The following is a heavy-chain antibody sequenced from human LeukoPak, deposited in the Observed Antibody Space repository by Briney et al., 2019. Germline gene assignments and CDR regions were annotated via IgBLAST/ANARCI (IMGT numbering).Heavy chain of an antibody. CDR3: AKDLGRYRNNFFDY. CDR2: ISGSGGGT. Sequence: PGGSLRLSRAASGFTFSSIAMSWVRQAPDKGLEWVSTISGSGGGTYYADSVKGRFTISRDDSKNTLYLQMNSLRADDTAVYYCAKDLGRYRNNFFDYWGQGNLV. V-gene: IGHV3-23*01. CDR1: GFTFSSIA. D-gene: IGHD1-26*01. J-gene: IGHJ4*02.